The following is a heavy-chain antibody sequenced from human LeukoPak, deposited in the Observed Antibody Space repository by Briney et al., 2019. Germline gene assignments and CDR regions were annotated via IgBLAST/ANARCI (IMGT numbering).Heavy chain of an antibody. J-gene: IGHJ4*02. D-gene: IGHD6-19*01. CDR1: GFTFGDYA. Sequence: GGSLRLSCTASGFTFGDYAMSWFRQAPGKGLEGVGFIRSKAYGGTTEYAASVKGRFTISRDDSKSIAYLQMNSLKTEDTAVYYCTRDDGYSSGWYLSGYWGQGTLVTVSS. CDR2: IRSKAYGGTT. V-gene: IGHV3-49*03. CDR3: TRDDGYSSGWYLSGY.